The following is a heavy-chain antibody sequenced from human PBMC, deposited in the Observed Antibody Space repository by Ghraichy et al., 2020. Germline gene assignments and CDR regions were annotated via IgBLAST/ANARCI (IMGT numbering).Heavy chain of an antibody. CDR2: INPNNGGT. J-gene: IGHJ4*02. V-gene: IGHV1-2*02. Sequence: ASVKVSCKASGYTFTDYFLHWVRQAPGQGLEWMGWINPNNGGTKYAQKFQGRVTLTRDTSISTAYMDLSGLTSDDTAVYYCASDWVEMASQDLDFWGQGTLVTVSS. CDR3: ASDWVEMASQDLDF. CDR1: GYTFTDYF. D-gene: IGHD5-24*01.